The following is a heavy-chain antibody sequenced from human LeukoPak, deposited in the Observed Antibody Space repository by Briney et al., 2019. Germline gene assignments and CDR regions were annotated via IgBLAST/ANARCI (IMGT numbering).Heavy chain of an antibody. CDR1: GFTFASYA. J-gene: IGHJ4*01. CDR3: AKIATFRAYGWSDY. V-gene: IGHV3-23*01. CDR2: ASGSGRST. Sequence: GGSLRLSCEASGFTFASYAMTWVRQPPGKGLAWVSPASGSGRSTYYADSVKGRFTIPRNNSRNTVYLQMDSLRAEDTAIYYCAKIATFRAYGWSDYWGHGTLVTVSS. D-gene: IGHD6-19*01.